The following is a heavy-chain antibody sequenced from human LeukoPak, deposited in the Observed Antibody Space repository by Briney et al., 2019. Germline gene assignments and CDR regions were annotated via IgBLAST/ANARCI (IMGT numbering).Heavy chain of an antibody. Sequence: SSVKVSCKASGYSFTSYDINWVRQATGQGLEWMGWMNPNSGNTGYAQKFQGRVTMTRNTYISTAYMELSSLRSEDTAVYYCARTLRPGALNYYMEVWRKGSTVTVS. CDR3: ARTLRPGALNYYMEV. J-gene: IGHJ6*03. CDR2: MNPNSGNT. CDR1: GYSFTSYD. V-gene: IGHV1-8*01.